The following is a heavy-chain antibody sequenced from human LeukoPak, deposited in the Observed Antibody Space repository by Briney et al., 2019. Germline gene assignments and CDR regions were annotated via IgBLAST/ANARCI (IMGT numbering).Heavy chain of an antibody. J-gene: IGHJ6*03. CDR3: TKVMGLATYFYDMDV. D-gene: IGHD2/OR15-2a*01. CDR2: ISNSGSST. CDR1: GFSFSSYG. V-gene: IGHV3-23*01. Sequence: GGSLRLSCVGSGFSFSSYGMSWVRQAPGKGPEWVSAISNSGSSTYFADSVKGRFSISRDNSKNTVYLQLNSLGAEDTAVYYCTKVMGLATYFYDMDVWGKGTTVTVSS.